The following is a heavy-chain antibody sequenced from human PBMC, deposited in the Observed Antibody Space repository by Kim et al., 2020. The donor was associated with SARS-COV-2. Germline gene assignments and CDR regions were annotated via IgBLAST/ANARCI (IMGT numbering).Heavy chain of an antibody. CDR3: ARDGAGYYDSSGHDAFDI. CDR2: INPNSGGT. D-gene: IGHD3-22*01. CDR1: GYTFTGYY. Sequence: ASVKVSCKASGYTFTGYYMHWVRQAPGQGLEWMGWINPNSGGTNYAQKCQGRVTMTRDTSISTAYMELSRLRSDDTAVYYCARDGAGYYDSSGHDAFDIWGQGTMVTVSS. V-gene: IGHV1-2*02. J-gene: IGHJ3*02.